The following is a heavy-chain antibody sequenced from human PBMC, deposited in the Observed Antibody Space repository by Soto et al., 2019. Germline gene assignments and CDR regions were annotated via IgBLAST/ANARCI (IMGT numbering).Heavy chain of an antibody. V-gene: IGHV3-74*01. D-gene: IGHD1-26*01. CDR3: ARVVAHYNGSYRTIDY. Sequence: EVQLVESGGGLVQPGGSLRLSCAASGFTFSAYWMYWVRQAPGKGLVWVSRINGGGSTTSYADSVKGRFTVSRDNAKNTLYLPMNRLRAEDTAVYYCARVVAHYNGSYRTIDYWGQGTLVTVSS. CDR1: GFTFSAYW. CDR2: INGGGSTT. J-gene: IGHJ4*02.